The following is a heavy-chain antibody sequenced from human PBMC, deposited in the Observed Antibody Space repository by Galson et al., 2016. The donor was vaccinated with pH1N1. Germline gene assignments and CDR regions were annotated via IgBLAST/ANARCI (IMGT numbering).Heavy chain of an antibody. V-gene: IGHV4-30-4*01. Sequence: TLSLTCTVSGGSMNSADYYWSWIRQPPGKGLGWIGYIYYSGTTYFSPSLKSRLSMSVDMSNNQFSLTLNSVTAADTAVYYCARGDGSVRLLEGGMDVWGQGTTVTVSS. D-gene: IGHD3-3*01. J-gene: IGHJ6*02. CDR3: ARGDGSVRLLEGGMDV. CDR1: GGSMNSADYY. CDR2: IYYSGTT.